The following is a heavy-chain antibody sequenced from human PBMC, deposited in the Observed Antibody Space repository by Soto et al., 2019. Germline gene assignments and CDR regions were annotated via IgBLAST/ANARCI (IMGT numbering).Heavy chain of an antibody. CDR2: ISSSRSYI. D-gene: IGHD3-16*01. V-gene: IGHV3-21*01. J-gene: IGHJ4*02. Sequence: PGGSLRLSCAASGFTFSSYSMNWVRQAPGKGLEWVSSISSSRSYIYYADSVKGRVTISRDNAKNSLYLQMDSLRAEDTAVYYCARDPYFGAIDYWGLGTLVTVSS. CDR1: GFTFSSYS. CDR3: ARDPYFGAIDY.